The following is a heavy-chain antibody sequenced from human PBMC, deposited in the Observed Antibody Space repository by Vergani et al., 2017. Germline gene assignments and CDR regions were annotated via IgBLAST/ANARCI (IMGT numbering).Heavy chain of an antibody. V-gene: IGHV3-30-3*01. J-gene: IGHJ6*03. D-gene: IGHD3-16*01. CDR3: ARDIATIYLGGYYYMDV. CDR2: ISYDGSNK. CDR1: GFTFSSYA. Sequence: VQLVESGGGVVQPGRSLRRSCAASGFTFSSYAMHWVRQAPGKGLEWVAVISYDGSNKYYADSVKGRFTISRDNAKNSLYLQMNSLRAEDAAVYYCARDIATIYLGGYYYMDVWGKGTTVTVSS.